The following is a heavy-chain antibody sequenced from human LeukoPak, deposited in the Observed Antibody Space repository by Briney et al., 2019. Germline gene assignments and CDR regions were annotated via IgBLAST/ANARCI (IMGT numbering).Heavy chain of an antibody. J-gene: IGHJ4*02. CDR3: TTGAYCGADCYPPG. CDR2: IVVGSGNT. D-gene: IGHD2-21*02. Sequence: ASVKVSCKASGFTFTSSAVQWVRQARGQRLEWIGWIVVGSGNTNYAQKFQERVTITRDMSTSTAYMELSSLRSEDTAVYYCTTGAYCGADCYPPGWGQGTLVTVSS. V-gene: IGHV1-58*01. CDR1: GFTFTSSA.